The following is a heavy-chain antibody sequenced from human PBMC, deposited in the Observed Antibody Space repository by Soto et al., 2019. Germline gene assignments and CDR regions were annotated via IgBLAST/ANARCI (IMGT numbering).Heavy chain of an antibody. CDR3: ARGADDYVWGSDPPHFDY. J-gene: IGHJ4*02. CDR2: ISSSGSTI. Sequence: QVQLVESGGGLVKPGGSLRLSCAASGFTFSDDYMSWIRQAPGKGLEWVSYISSSGSTIYYADSVKGRFTISRDNAQNSHHLQMNSLRAEDTAVYYCARGADDYVWGSDPPHFDYWGQGTLVNVSS. V-gene: IGHV3-11*01. D-gene: IGHD3-16*02. CDR1: GFTFSDDY.